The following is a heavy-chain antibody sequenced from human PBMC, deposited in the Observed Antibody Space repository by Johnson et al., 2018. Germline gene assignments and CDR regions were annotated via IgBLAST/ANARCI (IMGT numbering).Heavy chain of an antibody. CDR2: ISYDGSNK. D-gene: IGHD3-3*01. V-gene: IGHV3-30*18. Sequence: QVQLVESGGGVVQPGRSLRLSCAASGFTFSSYGMHWVRQAPGKGLEWVAVISYDGSNKYYADSVKGRFTISRDNSKNTLYLQMNSLRAGDTAVDYCAKDKRIYGGSEYFQHWGQGTLVTVSS. CDR1: GFTFSSYG. CDR3: AKDKRIYGGSEYFQH. J-gene: IGHJ1*01.